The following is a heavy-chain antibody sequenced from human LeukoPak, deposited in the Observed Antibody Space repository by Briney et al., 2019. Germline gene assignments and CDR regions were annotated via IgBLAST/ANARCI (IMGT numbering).Heavy chain of an antibody. CDR1: GGSISSSSYY. D-gene: IGHD3-10*01. Sequence: PSETLSLTCTVSGGSISSSSYYWGWIRQPPGKGLEWIGNIYYSGNTYYNPSLKSRVTISLDTSKNQFSLKLSSVTAADTAVYYCARDPDYYGSGINFDYWGQGTLVTVSS. V-gene: IGHV4-39*07. J-gene: IGHJ4*02. CDR3: ARDPDYYGSGINFDY. CDR2: IYYSGNT.